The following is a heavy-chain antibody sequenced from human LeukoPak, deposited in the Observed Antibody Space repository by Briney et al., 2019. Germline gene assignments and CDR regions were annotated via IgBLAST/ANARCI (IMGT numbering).Heavy chain of an antibody. CDR3: AKGRGDYVDY. CDR1: GFTFSSYS. CDR2: ISWNSGSI. V-gene: IGHV3-9*01. Sequence: GGSLRLSCAASGFTFSSYSMNWVRQAPGKGLEWVSGISWNSGSIGYADSVKGRFTISRDNAKNSLYLQMNSLRAEDTALYYCAKGRGDYVDYWGQGTLVTVSS. D-gene: IGHD4-17*01. J-gene: IGHJ4*02.